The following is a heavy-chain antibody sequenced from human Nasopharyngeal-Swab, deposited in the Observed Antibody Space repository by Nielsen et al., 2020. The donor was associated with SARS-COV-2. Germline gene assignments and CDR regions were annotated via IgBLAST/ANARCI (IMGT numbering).Heavy chain of an antibody. CDR2: ISSSSSYI. V-gene: IGHV3-21*04. CDR1: GFTFNNYN. J-gene: IGHJ4*02. CDR3: TTDYYFDY. Sequence: GESLKISCAASGFTFNNYNFNWVRQAPGKGLEWVSSISSSSSYIYYADSVKGRFTISRDNAKNSLYLQMDSLKTEDTALYYCTTDYYFDYWGQGTLVTVSS.